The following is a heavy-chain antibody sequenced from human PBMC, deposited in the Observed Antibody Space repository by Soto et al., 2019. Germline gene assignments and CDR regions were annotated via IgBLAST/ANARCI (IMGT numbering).Heavy chain of an antibody. D-gene: IGHD2-2*01. CDR2: ISSSSSYI. CDR1: GFTFSSYS. Sequence: GGSLRLSCAASGFTFSSYSMNWVRQAPGKGLEWVSSISSSSSYIYYADSVKGRFTISRDNAKNSLYLQMNSLRAEDTAVYYCARDPYCSSTSCYARWFDPWGQGTLVTVSS. V-gene: IGHV3-21*01. CDR3: ARDPYCSSTSCYARWFDP. J-gene: IGHJ5*02.